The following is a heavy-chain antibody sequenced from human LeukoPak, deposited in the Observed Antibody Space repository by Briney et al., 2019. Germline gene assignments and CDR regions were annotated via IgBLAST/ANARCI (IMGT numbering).Heavy chain of an antibody. CDR1: GYTFTSCD. CDR2: INPNSGGT. V-gene: IGHV1-2*02. CDR3: ARDPHGSYYPVFDY. Sequence: ASVKVSCKASGYTFTSCDINWVRQAPGQGLEWMGWINPNSGGTNYAQKFQGRVTMTRDTSISTAYMELSRLRSDDTAVYYCARDPHGSYYPVFDYWGQGTLVTVSS. D-gene: IGHD1-26*01. J-gene: IGHJ4*02.